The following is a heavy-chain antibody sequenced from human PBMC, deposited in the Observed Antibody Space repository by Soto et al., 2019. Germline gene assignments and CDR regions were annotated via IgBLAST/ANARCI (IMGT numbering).Heavy chain of an antibody. CDR3: ARVGGQYSGPSNWFDS. Sequence: QVQLVQSGAEVKKPGASVRISCKASGYTFTTYFVHWVRQAPGKGLEWMGIINPRSGSTTYAQESPGRVTVTRDTSTSTIYMDLNSLTSEDTAVYYCARVGGQYSGPSNWFDSWGQGTLVTVSS. CDR1: GYTFTTYF. V-gene: IGHV1-46*01. CDR2: INPRSGST. D-gene: IGHD6-6*01. J-gene: IGHJ5*01.